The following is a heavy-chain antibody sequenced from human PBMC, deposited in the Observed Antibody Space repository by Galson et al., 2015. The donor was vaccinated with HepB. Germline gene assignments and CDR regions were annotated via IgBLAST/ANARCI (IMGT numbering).Heavy chain of an antibody. CDR2: ISSSSSTI. Sequence: SLRLSCAASGFTFSSYSMNWVRQAPGKGLEWVSYISSSSSTIYYADSVKGRFTISRDNAKNSLYLQMNSLRAEDTAVYYCARNSIPAAIGLDYWAQGTLVTVSS. V-gene: IGHV3-48*01. J-gene: IGHJ4*02. CDR1: GFTFSSYS. CDR3: ARNSIPAAIGLDY. D-gene: IGHD2-2*02.